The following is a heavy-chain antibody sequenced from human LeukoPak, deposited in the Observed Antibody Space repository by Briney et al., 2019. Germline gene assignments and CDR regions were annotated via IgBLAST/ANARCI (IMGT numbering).Heavy chain of an antibody. J-gene: IGHJ4*02. CDR2: INHSGST. CDR1: GGSFSGYY. D-gene: IGHD6-19*01. CDR3: ARSSDSSGYYGGGIIDY. V-gene: IGHV4-34*01. Sequence: SETLSLTCAVYGGSFSGYYWSWIRQPPGKGLGWIGEINHSGSTNYNPSLKSRVTISVDTSKNQFSLQLTSVTAADAAVYYCARSSDSSGYYGGGIIDYWGQGTLVTVSS.